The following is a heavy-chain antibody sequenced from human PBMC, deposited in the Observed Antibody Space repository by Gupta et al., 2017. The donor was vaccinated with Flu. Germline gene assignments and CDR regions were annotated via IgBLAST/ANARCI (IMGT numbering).Heavy chain of an antibody. J-gene: IGHJ4*02. CDR3: VRDFRFQSDS. V-gene: IGHV3-7*01. CDR1: GFPFSNYW. CDR2: VKQDGSEN. Sequence: EVQLVESGGRLVQPGGSLRLSCAASGFPFSNYWMTWVRQAPGKGPEWVGNVKQDGSENYYGESVQGRFSISRDNAENLVFLQMDSLRAEDTAVYYCVRDFRFQSDSWGQGTLVTVSS. D-gene: IGHD2/OR15-2a*01.